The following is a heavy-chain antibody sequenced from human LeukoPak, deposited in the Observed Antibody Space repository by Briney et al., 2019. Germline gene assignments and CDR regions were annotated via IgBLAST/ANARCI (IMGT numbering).Heavy chain of an antibody. V-gene: IGHV3-13*01. CDR1: GFTFSSYD. CDR3: ARAHCSSTSCDDAFDI. J-gene: IGHJ3*02. Sequence: PGGSLRLSCAASGFTFSSYDMHWVRQAPGKGLEWVSAIGTAGDTYYPGSVKGRFTISRENAKNSLYLQMNSLRAGDTAVYYCARAHCSSTSCDDAFDIWGQGTMVTVSS. CDR2: IGTAGDT. D-gene: IGHD2-2*01.